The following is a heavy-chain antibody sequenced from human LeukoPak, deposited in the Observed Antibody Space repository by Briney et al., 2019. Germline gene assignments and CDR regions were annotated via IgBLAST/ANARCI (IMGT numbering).Heavy chain of an antibody. Sequence: GGSLRLSCAASGFTFSDYVMIWVRQAPGKGLEWVSSITASGDSTYYADSVKGRFTMSRDNSKNTVYLQMNSLRVDDTAVYYCAKVGAYSGYDWLDYWGQGTLVTVSS. D-gene: IGHD5-12*01. CDR2: ITASGDST. J-gene: IGHJ4*02. CDR1: GFTFSDYV. CDR3: AKVGAYSGYDWLDY. V-gene: IGHV3-23*01.